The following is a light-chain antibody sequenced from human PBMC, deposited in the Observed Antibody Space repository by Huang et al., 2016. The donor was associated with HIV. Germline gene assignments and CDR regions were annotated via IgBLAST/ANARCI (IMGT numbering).Light chain of an antibody. V-gene: IGKV3-11*01. CDR1: QSITNY. CDR3: QQRRNWLT. J-gene: IGKJ4*01. CDR2: DSS. Sequence: EIVLTQSPATLSLSPGERATLSCRASQSITNYLAWYQHKPGQSPRLLIYDSSTRATGIPGRFSGSWSGTDFTLTISSLEPEDFAVYYCQQRRNWLTFGGGTKVEIK.